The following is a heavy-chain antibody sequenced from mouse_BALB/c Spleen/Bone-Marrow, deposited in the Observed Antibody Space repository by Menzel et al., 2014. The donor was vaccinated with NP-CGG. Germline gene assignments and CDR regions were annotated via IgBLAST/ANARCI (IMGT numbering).Heavy chain of an antibody. D-gene: IGHD2-4*01. J-gene: IGHJ2*01. V-gene: IGHV2-9*02. CDR1: GFSLTRYG. Sequence: VMLVESGPGLVAPSQSLSITCTVSGFSLTRYGVHWVRQPPGKGPEWLGVIWAGGYINYNSALMSRLSISKDNSKSQVFLKMNSLQTDDTAMYFCARDDYDGYFDYWGQGTTLTVSS. CDR2: IWAGGYI. CDR3: ARDDYDGYFDY.